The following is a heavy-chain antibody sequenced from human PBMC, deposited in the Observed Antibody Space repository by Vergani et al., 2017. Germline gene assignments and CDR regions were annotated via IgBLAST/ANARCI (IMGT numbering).Heavy chain of an antibody. J-gene: IGHJ4*02. CDR1: GGSISSSSYY. Sequence: QLQLQESGPGLVKPSETLSLTCTVSGGSISSSSYYWGWLRQPPGKGLEWIGSIYYSGSTYYNPSLKSRVTISVDTSKNQFSLKLSSVTAADTAVYYCARVLSTKSRIAVAGKLDYWGQGTLVTVSS. CDR2: IYYSGST. D-gene: IGHD6-19*01. CDR3: ARVLSTKSRIAVAGKLDY. V-gene: IGHV4-39*01.